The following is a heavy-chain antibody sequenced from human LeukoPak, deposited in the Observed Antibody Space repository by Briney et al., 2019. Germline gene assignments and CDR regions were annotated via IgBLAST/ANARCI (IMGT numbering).Heavy chain of an antibody. CDR3: ARTHCTDGVCYNGLDAFDI. V-gene: IGHV5-51*01. CDR1: GYSFPSYW. CDR2: IYPGDSDT. Sequence: GESLKISCKGSGYSFPSYWIGWVRQMPGKGLEWKGIIYPGDSDTRYSPSFQGQVTISADKSISTAYLQWSSLKASDTVMYYCARTHCTDGVCYNGLDAFDIWGQGTMVSVSS. J-gene: IGHJ3*02. D-gene: IGHD2-8*01.